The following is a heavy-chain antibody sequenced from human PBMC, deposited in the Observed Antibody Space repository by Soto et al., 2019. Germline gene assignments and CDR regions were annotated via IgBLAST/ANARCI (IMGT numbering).Heavy chain of an antibody. CDR2: INVYNGNT. D-gene: IGHD3-10*01. CDR1: GYTFTNYG. V-gene: IGHV1-18*01. CDR3: ARGGVSGSYYNHYNWLSL. J-gene: IGHJ5*02. Sequence: ASVNVSCKASGYTFTNYGISWVLQAPGEGLEWMGWINVYNGNTKYAQKVQGRVTMTTDTSTSTAYMELRSLRSDDTAVYYCARGGVSGSYYNHYNWLSLRGQGTLVPVSS.